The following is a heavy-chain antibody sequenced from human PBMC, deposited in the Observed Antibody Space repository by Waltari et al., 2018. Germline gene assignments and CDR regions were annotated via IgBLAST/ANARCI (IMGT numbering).Heavy chain of an antibody. V-gene: IGHV3-30*02. CDR2: LRYDGTNK. CDR1: GFTLRSCG. CDR3: VTNYGSETYYEFDY. Sequence: QVQLVESGGGVVQPGGALRLSCAASGFTLRSCGMHWVRQAPGKGLGGVAFLRYDGTNKYYAGPGNGRFIISRADSKNTLYLQMNSLRAEDTAVYYCVTNYGSETYYEFDYWGQGTLVTVSS. D-gene: IGHD3-10*01. J-gene: IGHJ4*02.